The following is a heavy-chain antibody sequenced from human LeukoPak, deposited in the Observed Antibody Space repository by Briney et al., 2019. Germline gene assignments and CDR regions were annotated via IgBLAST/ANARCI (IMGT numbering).Heavy chain of an antibody. CDR3: ARRGLIAAAVWFDP. J-gene: IGHJ5*02. CDR1: GGSFSGYC. CDR2: INHSGST. D-gene: IGHD6-13*01. Sequence: SETLSLTCAVYGGSFSGYCWSWIRQPPGKGLEWIGEINHSGSTNYNPSLKSRVTISVDTSKNQFSLKLSSVTAADTAVYYCARRGLIAAAVWFDPWGQGTLVTVSS. V-gene: IGHV4-34*01.